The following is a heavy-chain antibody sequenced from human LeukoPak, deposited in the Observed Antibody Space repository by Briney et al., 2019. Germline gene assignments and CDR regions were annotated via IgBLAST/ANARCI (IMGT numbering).Heavy chain of an antibody. D-gene: IGHD3-10*01. J-gene: IGHJ5*02. Sequence: SETLSLTCAVYGGSFGGYYWSWIRQPPGKGLEWIGEINHSGSTNYNPSLKSRVTISVDTSKNQFSLKLSSVTAADTAVYYCAYGSGSYPFDPWGQGTLVTVSS. CDR1: GGSFGGYY. V-gene: IGHV4-34*01. CDR3: AYGSGSYPFDP. CDR2: INHSGST.